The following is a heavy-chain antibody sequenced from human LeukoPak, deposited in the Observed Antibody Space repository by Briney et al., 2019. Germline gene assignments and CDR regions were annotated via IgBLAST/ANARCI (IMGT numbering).Heavy chain of an antibody. J-gene: IGHJ4*02. CDR2: ISGGGGST. Sequence: GKSLRLSCAASGFTFSSSAMTWVRQAPGKGLEWISTISGGGGSTNYADSVKGRFTISRDNSKNTLYLQMNGLRGEDTAVYYCAKHRVADEYYFDFWGQGTLVTVSS. D-gene: IGHD6-19*01. V-gene: IGHV3-23*01. CDR3: AKHRVADEYYFDF. CDR1: GFTFSSSA.